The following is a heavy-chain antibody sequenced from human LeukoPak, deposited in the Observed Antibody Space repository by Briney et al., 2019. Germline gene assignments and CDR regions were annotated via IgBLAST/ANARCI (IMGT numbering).Heavy chain of an antibody. Sequence: SETLSLTCTVSGGSISSYYWSWIRQPPGKGLEWIGYIYYSGSTNYNPSLKSRVTISVDTSKNQFSLKLSSVTAADTAVYYCAGRVRGVIGPPDYWGQGTLVTVSS. CDR3: AGRVRGVIGPPDY. CDR1: GGSISSYY. V-gene: IGHV4-59*08. J-gene: IGHJ4*02. CDR2: IYYSGST. D-gene: IGHD3-10*01.